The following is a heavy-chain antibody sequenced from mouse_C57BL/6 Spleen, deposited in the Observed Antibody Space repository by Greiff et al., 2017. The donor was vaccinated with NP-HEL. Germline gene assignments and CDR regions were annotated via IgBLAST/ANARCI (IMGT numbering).Heavy chain of an antibody. J-gene: IGHJ2*01. V-gene: IGHV5-17*01. CDR3: AREKSYDYFDY. D-gene: IGHD1-1*01. CDR1: GFTFSDYG. CDR2: ISSGSSTI. Sequence: EVHLVESGGGLVKPGGSLKLSCAASGFTFSDYGMHWVRQAPEKGLEWVAYISSGSSTIYYADTVKGRFTISRDNAKNTLFLQMTSLRSEDTAMYYCAREKSYDYFDYWGQGTTLTVSS.